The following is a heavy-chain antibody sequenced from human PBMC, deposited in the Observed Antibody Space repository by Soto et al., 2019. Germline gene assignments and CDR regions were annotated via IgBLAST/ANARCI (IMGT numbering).Heavy chain of an antibody. CDR1: GFTFSSYS. Sequence: EVQLVESGGGLVKPGGSLRLSCAASGFTFSSYSMNWVRQAPGKGLEWVSSISSSSSYIYYADSVKGRFTISRDNAKNSLYLQMNSLGAEDTAVYYCARPYCSGGSCYGPGAFDIWGQGTMVTVSS. J-gene: IGHJ3*02. V-gene: IGHV3-21*01. CDR3: ARPYCSGGSCYGPGAFDI. D-gene: IGHD2-15*01. CDR2: ISSSSSYI.